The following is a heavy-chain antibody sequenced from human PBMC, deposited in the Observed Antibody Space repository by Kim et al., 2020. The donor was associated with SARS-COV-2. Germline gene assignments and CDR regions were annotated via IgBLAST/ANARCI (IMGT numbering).Heavy chain of an antibody. J-gene: IGHJ1*01. CDR2: SNTRGTYI. D-gene: IGHD1-20*01. V-gene: IGHV3-21*06. CDR3: ARVSGLTAGRH. Sequence: GGSLRLSCAGSGFTFSSYGMNWVRQAPGKGLEWVTSSNTRGTYISYADSVRGRFTVSRDNCKNMLFLQLDNLTDDDTAIYFCARVSGLTAGRHWGQGNL. CDR1: GFTFSSYG.